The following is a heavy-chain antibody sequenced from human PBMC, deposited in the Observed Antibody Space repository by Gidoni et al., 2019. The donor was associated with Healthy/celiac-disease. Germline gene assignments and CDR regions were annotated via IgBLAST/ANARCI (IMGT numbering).Heavy chain of an antibody. J-gene: IGHJ4*02. Sequence: EVQLVESGGGLVQPGRSLRLSCAASGFTFADYAMHWVRQAPGKGLEWVSGISWNSGSIGYADSVKGRFTISRDNAKNSLYLQMNSLRAEDTALYYCAKGDYDSSGHEYYFDYWGQGTLVTVSS. CDR1: GFTFADYA. CDR3: AKGDYDSSGHEYYFDY. D-gene: IGHD3-22*01. CDR2: ISWNSGSI. V-gene: IGHV3-9*01.